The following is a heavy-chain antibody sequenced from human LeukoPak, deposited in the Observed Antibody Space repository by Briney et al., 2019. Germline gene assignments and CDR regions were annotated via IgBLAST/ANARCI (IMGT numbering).Heavy chain of an antibody. CDR1: GYRFISYG. CDR2: ISAYNGNT. Sequence: GASVKVSCKASGYRFISYGFSWVRQAPGQGLEWMGWISAYNGNTNYAQKFQGRVTMTTDTSTSTVYMEVRSLRSDDTAVYYCARALSADFWSGYQDHWGQGTLVTVSS. V-gene: IGHV1-18*01. J-gene: IGHJ4*02. D-gene: IGHD3-3*01. CDR3: ARALSADFWSGYQDH.